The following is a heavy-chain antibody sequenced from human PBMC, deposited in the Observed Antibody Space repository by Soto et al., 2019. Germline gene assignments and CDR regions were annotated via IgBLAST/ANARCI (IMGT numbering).Heavy chain of an antibody. V-gene: IGHV4-31*03. J-gene: IGHJ4*02. CDR2: IYHSGST. CDR3: ARDPSGGSGPDY. Sequence: QVQLQESGPGLVKPSQTLSLTCTVSGGSISSGNYYWNWIRQHPGKGLEWLGYIYHSGSTYYNPSLKRRVPQSVDTSKNQFALKLSSVTAADTAVYYCARDPSGGSGPDYWGQGTLVTVSS. CDR1: GGSISSGNYY. D-gene: IGHD2-15*01.